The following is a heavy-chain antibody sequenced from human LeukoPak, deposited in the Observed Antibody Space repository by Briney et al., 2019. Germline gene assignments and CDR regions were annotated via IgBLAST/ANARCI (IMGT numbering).Heavy chain of an antibody. D-gene: IGHD5-24*01. Sequence: ASVTVSCKASGYTFTSYYMHWVRQAPGQGLEWMGIINPSGGSTSYAQKFQGRVTMTRDTSTSTVYMELSSLRSDDTAVYYCVRAMAPLDTFNYQYAMDVWGQGTMVTVSS. CDR3: VRAMAPLDTFNYQYAMDV. CDR1: GYTFTSYY. J-gene: IGHJ6*02. CDR2: INPSGGST. V-gene: IGHV1-46*01.